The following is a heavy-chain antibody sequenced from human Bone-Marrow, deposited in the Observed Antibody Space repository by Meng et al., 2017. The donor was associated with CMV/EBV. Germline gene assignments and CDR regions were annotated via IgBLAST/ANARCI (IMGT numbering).Heavy chain of an antibody. CDR1: GYTFIDYY. D-gene: IGHD4-23*01. Sequence: SVKVSCKASGYTFIDYYLHWVRQAPGQGLEWMGRIIPILGIANYAQKFQGRVTITADKSANTAYMELSSLRSEDAAVYYRSVDYGGTPGGYWGQGKLVTVSS. J-gene: IGHJ1*01. CDR3: SVDYGGTPGGY. CDR2: IIPILGIA. V-gene: IGHV1-69*02.